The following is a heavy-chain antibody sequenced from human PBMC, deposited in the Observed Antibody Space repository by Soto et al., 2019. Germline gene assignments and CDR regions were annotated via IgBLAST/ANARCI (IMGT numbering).Heavy chain of an antibody. CDR2: IYYSGST. Sequence: SETLSLTCTVSGGSISSYYWSWIRQPPGKGLEWIGYIYYSGSTNYNPSLKSRVTISVDTSKNQFSLKLSSVTAADTAVYYCARVAAAYDFWRKYYYYMDVWGKGNTVTVSS. CDR1: GGSISSYY. J-gene: IGHJ6*03. CDR3: ARVAAAYDFWRKYYYYMDV. V-gene: IGHV4-59*01. D-gene: IGHD3-3*01.